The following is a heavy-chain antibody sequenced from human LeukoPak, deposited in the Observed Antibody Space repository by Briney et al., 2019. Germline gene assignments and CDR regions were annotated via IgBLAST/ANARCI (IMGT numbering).Heavy chain of an antibody. V-gene: IGHV1-69*01. CDR1: GGTFSSYA. Sequence: SVKVSCKASGGTFSSYAMSWVRQAPGQGSEGMGGIIPMFGTANYAQKFKGRVTINADEYTSTAYMEVSRLRAEDTAVCYCARLFHDILTGYYLCFDPWGQGTLVTVSS. CDR3: ARLFHDILTGYYLCFDP. D-gene: IGHD3-9*01. J-gene: IGHJ5*02. CDR2: IIPMFGTA.